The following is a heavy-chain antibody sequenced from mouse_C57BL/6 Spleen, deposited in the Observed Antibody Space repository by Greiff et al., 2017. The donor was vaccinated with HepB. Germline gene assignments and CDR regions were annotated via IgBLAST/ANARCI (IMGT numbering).Heavy chain of an antibody. CDR2: ISDGGSYT. V-gene: IGHV5-4*01. D-gene: IGHD2-1*01. J-gene: IGHJ4*01. CDR3: ARDSYGTRDYYAMDY. Sequence: EVKLEESGGGLVKPGGSLKLSCAASGFTFSSYAMSWVRQTPEKRLEWVATISDGGSYTYYPDNVKGRFTISRDNAKNNLYLQMSHLKSEDTAMYYCARDSYGTRDYYAMDYWGQGTSVTVSS. CDR1: GFTFSSYA.